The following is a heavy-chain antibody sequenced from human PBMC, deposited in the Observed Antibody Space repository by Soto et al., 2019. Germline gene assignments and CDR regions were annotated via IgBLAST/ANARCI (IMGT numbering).Heavy chain of an antibody. CDR3: ARDPVACCGGDCRTFDY. CDR1: GFTFSSYA. Sequence: QVQLVESGGGVVQPGRSLRLSCAASGFTFSSYAMHWVRQAPGKGLEWVAVISYDGSNKYYADSVKGRFTISRDNSKNTLYLQMNSLRAEDTAVYYCARDPVACCGGDCRTFDYWGQGTLVTVSS. J-gene: IGHJ4*02. D-gene: IGHD2-21*02. CDR2: ISYDGSNK. V-gene: IGHV3-30-3*01.